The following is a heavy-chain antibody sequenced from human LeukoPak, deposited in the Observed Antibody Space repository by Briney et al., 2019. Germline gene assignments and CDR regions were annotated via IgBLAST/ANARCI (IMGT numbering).Heavy chain of an antibody. CDR3: AKRDCSSTSCYVADY. CDR1: GFTFSSYA. Sequence: GGSLRLSSAASGFTFSSYAMSWVPQAPGKGLEWVSVISGSGGSTYYADSVKGRFTISRDNSKNTLYLQMNSLRVEDTAVYYCAKRDCSSTSCYVADYWGQGTLVTVSS. CDR2: ISGSGGST. J-gene: IGHJ4*02. D-gene: IGHD2-2*01. V-gene: IGHV3-23*01.